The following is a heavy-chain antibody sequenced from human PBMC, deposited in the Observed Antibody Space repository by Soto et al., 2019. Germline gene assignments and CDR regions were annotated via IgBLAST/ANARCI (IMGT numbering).Heavy chain of an antibody. CDR2: IFHGVNT. J-gene: IGHJ3*01. CDR1: GFFISSGNY. Sequence: SETLSLTCAVSGFFISSGNYWGWIRKPPGKGLEWIGSIFHGVNTYYNPSLKSRVTISVDMSKNQFSLKLNSVTAADTAVYYCERARWSDAFDVWGQGTVVAV. CDR3: ERARWSDAFDV. D-gene: IGHD2-15*01. V-gene: IGHV4-38-2*01.